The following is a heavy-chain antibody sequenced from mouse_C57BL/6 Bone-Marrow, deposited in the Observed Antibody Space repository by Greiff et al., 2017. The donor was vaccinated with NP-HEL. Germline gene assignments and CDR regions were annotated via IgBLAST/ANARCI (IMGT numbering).Heavy chain of an antibody. CDR3: ARKIYDGYLAWFAY. Sequence: VQLKESGPELVKPGASVKISCKASGYSFTGYYMNWVKQSPEKSLEWIGEINPSTGGTTYNQKFKAKATLTVDKSSSTAYMQLKSLTSEDSAVYYCARKIYDGYLAWFAYWGQGTLVTVSA. D-gene: IGHD2-3*01. CDR1: GYSFTGYY. CDR2: INPSTGGT. J-gene: IGHJ3*01. V-gene: IGHV1-42*01.